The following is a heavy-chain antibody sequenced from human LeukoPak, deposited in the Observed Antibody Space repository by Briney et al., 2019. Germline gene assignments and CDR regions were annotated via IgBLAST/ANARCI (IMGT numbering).Heavy chain of an antibody. CDR1: GFTFSSYS. CDR3: ASSSGLRSGELSGFDY. J-gene: IGHJ4*02. Sequence: GGSLRLSRAASGFTFSSYSMNWVRQAPGKGLEWVSSISSSSSYIYYADSVKGRFTISRDNAKNSLYLQMNSLRAEDTAVYYCASSSGLRSGELSGFDYWGQGTLVTVSS. V-gene: IGHV3-21*01. CDR2: ISSSSSYI. D-gene: IGHD3-16*02.